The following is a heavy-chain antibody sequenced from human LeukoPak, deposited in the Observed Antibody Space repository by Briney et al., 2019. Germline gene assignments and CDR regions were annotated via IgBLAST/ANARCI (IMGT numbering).Heavy chain of an antibody. Sequence: GGSLRLSCAASGFTFSSYGMHWVRQAPGKGLEWVAFIWYDGSNQYYADSVKGRFTVSRDNSKNTLYLQMNSLRAEDTAVYYCAKQNPGSRGSLDYWGQGTLVTVSS. CDR2: IWYDGSNQ. CDR3: AKQNPGSRGSLDY. V-gene: IGHV3-30*02. D-gene: IGHD2-2*01. J-gene: IGHJ4*02. CDR1: GFTFSSYG.